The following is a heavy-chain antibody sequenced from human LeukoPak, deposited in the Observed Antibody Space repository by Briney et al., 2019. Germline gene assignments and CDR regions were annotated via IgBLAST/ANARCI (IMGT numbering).Heavy chain of an antibody. V-gene: IGHV4-4*07. CDR1: GGSISSYC. J-gene: IGHJ3*02. D-gene: IGHD3-16*01. Sequence: SETLSLTCTVSGGSISSYCWSWIRQPAGKGLEWIGRIYTSGSTHYNPSLKSRVTMSVDTSKNQFSLKLSSVTAADTAVYYCARVGGPNSGRDAFDIWGQGTMVTVSS. CDR3: ARVGGPNSGRDAFDI. CDR2: IYTSGST.